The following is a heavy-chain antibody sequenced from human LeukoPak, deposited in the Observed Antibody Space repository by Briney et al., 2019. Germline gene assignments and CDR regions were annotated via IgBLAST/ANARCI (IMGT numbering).Heavy chain of an antibody. Sequence: ASVKISCKVSGYTLTELSMHWVRQAPGKGLEWMGGFDPEDGETIYAQKFQGRVTMTEDTSTDTAYMELSSLRSEDTAVYYCATSVGVSGSYYVPFDYWGQGTLVTVSS. CDR3: ATSVGVSGSYYVPFDY. CDR2: FDPEDGET. V-gene: IGHV1-24*01. J-gene: IGHJ4*02. D-gene: IGHD1-26*01. CDR1: GYTLTELS.